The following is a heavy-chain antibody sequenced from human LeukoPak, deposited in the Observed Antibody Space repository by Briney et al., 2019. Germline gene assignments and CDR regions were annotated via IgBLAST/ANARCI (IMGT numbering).Heavy chain of an antibody. D-gene: IGHD5-12*01. J-gene: IGHJ4*02. CDR1: GGTFSSYA. CDR3: ARDSGYAIRRFDY. Sequence: ASVKVSCKASGGTFSSYAISWVRQAPGQGLEWMGGIIPIFGTANYAQKFQGRVTITADESTSTAYMELSSLRSGDTAVYYCARDSGYAIRRFDYWGQGTLVTVSS. V-gene: IGHV1-69*13. CDR2: IIPIFGTA.